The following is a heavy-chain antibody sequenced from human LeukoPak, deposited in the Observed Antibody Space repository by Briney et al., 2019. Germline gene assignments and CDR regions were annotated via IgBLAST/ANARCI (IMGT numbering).Heavy chain of an antibody. V-gene: IGHV1-2*02. J-gene: IGHJ6*03. Sequence: ASVKVSCKASGYTFTDYYMHWVRQAPGQGLEWMGWIYPNSGGTNYAQNFQGRVTMTRDTSISTAYMELSSLRSEDTAVYYCARVPFYCSGGSCSATVGYYYMDVWGKGTTVTVS. CDR2: IYPNSGGT. D-gene: IGHD2-15*01. CDR1: GYTFTDYY. CDR3: ARVPFYCSGGSCSATVGYYYMDV.